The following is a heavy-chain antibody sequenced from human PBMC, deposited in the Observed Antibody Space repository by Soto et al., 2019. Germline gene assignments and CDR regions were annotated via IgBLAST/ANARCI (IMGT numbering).Heavy chain of an antibody. CDR1: GFTFSSYA. CDR2: ISYDGSNK. J-gene: IGHJ5*02. CDR3: ARGPFP. Sequence: QVQLVESGGGVAQPGRSLRLSCAASGFTFSSYAMHWVRQAPGKGLEWVAVISYDGSNKYYADSVKGRFTISRDNSKNTLYLQMNSLRAEDTAVYYCARGPFPWGQGTLVTVSS. V-gene: IGHV3-30-3*01.